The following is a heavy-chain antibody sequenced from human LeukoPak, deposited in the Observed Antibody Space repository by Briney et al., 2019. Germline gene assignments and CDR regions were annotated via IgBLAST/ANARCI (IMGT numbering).Heavy chain of an antibody. J-gene: IGHJ5*02. CDR1: GGSIRNYY. V-gene: IGHV4-59*01. CDR2: IYSSGRT. Sequence: SETLSLTCTVSGGSIRNYYSTWIRQPPRGGREWIGYIYSSGRTGYNTFLGGRVPISLDMSKNQFSLRLTSVTAADTAMYYCARSLGWSYELDPWGQGTLVTVSS. D-gene: IGHD3/OR15-3a*01. CDR3: ARSLGWSYELDP.